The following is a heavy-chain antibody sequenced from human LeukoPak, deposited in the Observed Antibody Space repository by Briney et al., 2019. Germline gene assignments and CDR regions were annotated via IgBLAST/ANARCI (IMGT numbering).Heavy chain of an antibody. CDR2: ISAYNGNT. Sequence: ASVKVSCKASGYTFTSYGISRVRQAPGQGLEWMGWISAYNGNTNYAQKPQGRVTMTTDTSTSTAYMELRSLRSDDTAVNDCARDRTRTFDYWGQGTLVTVSS. J-gene: IGHJ4*02. D-gene: IGHD1-14*01. CDR1: GYTFTSYG. V-gene: IGHV1-18*01. CDR3: ARDRTRTFDY.